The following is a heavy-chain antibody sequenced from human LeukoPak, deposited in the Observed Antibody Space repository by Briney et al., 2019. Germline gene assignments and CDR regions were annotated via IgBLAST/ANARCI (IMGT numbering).Heavy chain of an antibody. CDR2: ISSSSSYI. V-gene: IGHV3-21*01. CDR1: GFTFSSYS. D-gene: IGHD2-2*01. Sequence: GGSLRLSCAASGFTFSSYSMNWVRQAPGKGLEWVSSISSSSSYIYYADSVKGRFTISRDNAKNSLYLQMNSLRAEDTAVYYCARVGGGYCSSTSCDPDAFDIWGQGTMVTVSS. CDR3: ARVGGGYCSSTSCDPDAFDI. J-gene: IGHJ3*02.